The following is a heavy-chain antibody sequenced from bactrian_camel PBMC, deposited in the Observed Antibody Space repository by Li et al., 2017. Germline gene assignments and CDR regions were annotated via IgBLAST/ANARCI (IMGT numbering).Heavy chain of an antibody. D-gene: IGHD6*01. CDR3: AADSPEPVAGTCGD. V-gene: IGHV3S40*01. Sequence: SGFTYGSYDMNWIRQAPGKGLEWVSRITRDGGATYYADSVKGRFTISLDSTKSTVYLHMNNLKPEDTGVYYCAADSPEPVAGTCGDWGQGTQVTVS. CDR1: GFTYGSYD. J-gene: IGHJ4*01. CDR2: ITRDGGAT.